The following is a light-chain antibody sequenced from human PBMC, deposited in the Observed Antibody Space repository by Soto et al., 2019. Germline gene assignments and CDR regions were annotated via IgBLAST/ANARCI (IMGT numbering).Light chain of an antibody. Sequence: QSVLTQPASVSGSPGQSITISCTGTGSDVGGYNYVSWYQQHPGKAPKVMIYDVSNRPSGVSNRFSGSKSGNTASLTISGLQAEDEADHYCSSYTSASTPLVFGGGTKLTVL. CDR3: SSYTSASTPLV. V-gene: IGLV2-14*01. CDR2: DVS. CDR1: GSDVGGYNY. J-gene: IGLJ2*01.